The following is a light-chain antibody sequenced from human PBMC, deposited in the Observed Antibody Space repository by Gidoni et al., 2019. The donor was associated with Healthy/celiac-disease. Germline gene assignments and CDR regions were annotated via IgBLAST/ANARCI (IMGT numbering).Light chain of an antibody. CDR3: QQYGSSPYT. CDR1: QSVSSSY. CDR2: GSS. V-gene: IGKV3-20*01. J-gene: IGKJ2*01. Sequence: ELVLTQSPRTLALSPWERATLSCRASQSVSSSYLAWYQQKPGQAPRLLIYGSSSRATGIPDRFSGSGSGTDFTLTISRLEPEDFAVYYCQQYGSSPYTFGQGTKLEIK.